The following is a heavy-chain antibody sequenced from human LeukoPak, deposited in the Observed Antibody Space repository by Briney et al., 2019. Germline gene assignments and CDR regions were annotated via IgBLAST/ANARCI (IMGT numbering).Heavy chain of an antibody. Sequence: PSETLSLTCTVSGGSISSGSYYWSWIRQPAGKGLEWIGRIYTSGSTNYNPSLKSRVTISVDTSKNQFSLKVSSVTAADTAVYYCARHEWQQLVKFDYWGQGALVTVSS. V-gene: IGHV4-61*02. CDR3: ARHEWQQLVKFDY. CDR2: IYTSGST. CDR1: GGSISSGSYY. J-gene: IGHJ4*02. D-gene: IGHD6-13*01.